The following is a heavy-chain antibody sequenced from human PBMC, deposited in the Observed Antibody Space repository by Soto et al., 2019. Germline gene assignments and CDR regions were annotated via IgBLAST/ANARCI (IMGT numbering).Heavy chain of an antibody. CDR1: GGSILSSNW. Sequence: GTLSLTCAVSGGSILSSNWWSWVRQPPGKGLEWIGKIHHSGSTNSNPSLTSRVTISVDKSKNQFSLKLSSVTAADTAVYYCAREAAGILNWFDPWGQGTLVTVS. D-gene: IGHD6-25*01. CDR3: AREAAGILNWFDP. V-gene: IGHV4-4*02. J-gene: IGHJ5*02. CDR2: IHHSGST.